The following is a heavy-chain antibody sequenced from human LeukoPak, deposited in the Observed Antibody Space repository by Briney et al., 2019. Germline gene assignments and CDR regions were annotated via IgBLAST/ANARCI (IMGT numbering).Heavy chain of an antibody. J-gene: IGHJ4*02. CDR1: GGSISSGGYY. Sequence: SQTLSLTCTVSGGSISSGGYYWSWIRQHPGKGLEWIGYICYSGSTYYNPSLKSRVTISVDTSKNQFSLKLSSVTAADTAVYYCAREIGSGSGFDYWGQGTLVTVSS. D-gene: IGHD3-10*01. V-gene: IGHV4-31*03. CDR2: ICYSGST. CDR3: AREIGSGSGFDY.